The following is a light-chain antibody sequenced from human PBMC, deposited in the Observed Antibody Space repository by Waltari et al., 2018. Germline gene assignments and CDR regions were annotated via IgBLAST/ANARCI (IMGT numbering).Light chain of an antibody. J-gene: IGKJ4*01. CDR1: QTVLYSSNNRYS. Sequence: DIVMTQSPDSLAVSLGERATINCKSSQTVLYSSNNRYSLAWVQQKPGQPPKLLIYWASTRESGVPYRFRGSGSGTDFTLTISSLQAEDVAVYYCKQFYSSPLTFGGGTKVEIK. CDR2: WAS. V-gene: IGKV4-1*01. CDR3: KQFYSSPLT.